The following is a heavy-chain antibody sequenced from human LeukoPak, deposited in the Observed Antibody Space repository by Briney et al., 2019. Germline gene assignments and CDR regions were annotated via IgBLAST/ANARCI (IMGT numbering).Heavy chain of an antibody. V-gene: IGHV3-23*01. CDR2: ISGSGGST. D-gene: IGHD2-21*01. CDR1: GFTVSSNY. Sequence: GGSLRLSCAASGFTVSSNYMSWVRQAPGKGLEWVSAISGSGGSTYYADSVKGRFTISRDNSKNTLYLQMNSLRAEDTAVYYCAKSVMGFGYWGQGTLVTVSS. J-gene: IGHJ4*02. CDR3: AKSVMGFGY.